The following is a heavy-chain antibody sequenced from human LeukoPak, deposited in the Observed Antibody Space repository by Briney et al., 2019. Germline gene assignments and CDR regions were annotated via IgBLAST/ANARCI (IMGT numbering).Heavy chain of an antibody. CDR1: GGSISSYY. CDR2: IYTSGST. D-gene: IGHD3-22*01. V-gene: IGHV4-4*09. CDR3: ARHYYDSSGYYPSYFDY. Sequence: SETLSLTCTVSGGSISSYYWSWIRQPPGKGLEWIGYIYTSGSTNYNPSLKSRVTISVDTSKNQFSLKLSSVTAADTAVYYCARHYYDSSGYYPSYFDYWGQGTLVTVSS. J-gene: IGHJ4*02.